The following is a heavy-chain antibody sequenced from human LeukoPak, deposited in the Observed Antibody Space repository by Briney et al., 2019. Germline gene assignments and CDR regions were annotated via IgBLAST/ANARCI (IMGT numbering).Heavy chain of an antibody. J-gene: IGHJ6*02. Sequence: SETLSLTCTVSGGSISSSYYWGWIRQPPGKGLEWIGSIYYSGSTYYNPSLKSRVTISVDTSKNQFSLKLSSVTAADTAVYYCARHEGLRYFTLYYYYGMDVWGQGTTVTVSS. CDR1: GGSISSSYY. V-gene: IGHV4-39*01. CDR3: ARHEGLRYFTLYYYYGMDV. CDR2: IYYSGST. D-gene: IGHD3-9*01.